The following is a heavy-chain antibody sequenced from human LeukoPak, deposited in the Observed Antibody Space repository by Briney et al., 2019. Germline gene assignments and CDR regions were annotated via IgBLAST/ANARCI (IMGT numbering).Heavy chain of an antibody. J-gene: IGHJ4*02. V-gene: IGHV1-2*02. CDR1: GYTFTGYC. Sequence: ASVTVSCKASGYTFTGYCMHWVRQAQGPGLEWKGWINPNSGGTNYAQKFQGRVTMTRDTSISTAYMELSRLRSDDTAVYDCARSAMIVVAPFDYWGQGTLVTVSS. CDR2: INPNSGGT. CDR3: ARSAMIVVAPFDY. D-gene: IGHD3-22*01.